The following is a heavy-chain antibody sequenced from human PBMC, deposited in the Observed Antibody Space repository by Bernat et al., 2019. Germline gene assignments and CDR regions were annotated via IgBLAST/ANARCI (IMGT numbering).Heavy chain of an antibody. CDR2: IRSKAYGGTT. J-gene: IGHJ6*03. CDR3: TREVTFWSGYQSYYYYYYMDV. CDR1: GFTFGDYA. V-gene: IGHV3-49*03. Sequence: EVQLVESGGGLVQPGRSLRLSCTASGFTFGDYAMSWFRQAPGKGLEWVGFIRSKAYGGTTEYAASVKGRFTISRDDSKSIAYLQMNSLKTEDTAVYYCTREVTFWSGYQSYYYYYYMDVWGKGTMVTVSS. D-gene: IGHD3-3*01.